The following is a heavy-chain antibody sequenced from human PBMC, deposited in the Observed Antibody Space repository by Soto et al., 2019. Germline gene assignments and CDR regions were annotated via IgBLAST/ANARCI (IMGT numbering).Heavy chain of an antibody. J-gene: IGHJ4*02. V-gene: IGHV1-2*04. D-gene: IGHD6-19*01. CDR2: INPNSGGT. Sequence: ASVKVSCKASGYTFTGYYMHWVRQAPGQGLEWMGWINPNSGGTNYAQKFQGWVTMTRDTSISTAYMELSRLRSDDTAVYYCARAPLSVGWTNEGLHYFDYWGQGTLVTVSS. CDR3: ARAPLSVGWTNEGLHYFDY. CDR1: GYTFTGYY.